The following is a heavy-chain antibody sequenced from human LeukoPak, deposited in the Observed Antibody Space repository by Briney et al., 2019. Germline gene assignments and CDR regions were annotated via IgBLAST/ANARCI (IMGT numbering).Heavy chain of an antibody. CDR1: GGSISSSSYY. D-gene: IGHD3-22*01. Sequence: SETLSLTCTVSGGSISSSSYYWGWIRQPPGKGLEWIGSIYYSGSTYYNPSLKSRVTISVDTSKNQFSLKLSSVTAADTAVYYCARESWTMKGFNWFDPWGQGTLVTVSS. CDR2: IYYSGST. CDR3: ARESWTMKGFNWFDP. V-gene: IGHV4-39*07. J-gene: IGHJ5*02.